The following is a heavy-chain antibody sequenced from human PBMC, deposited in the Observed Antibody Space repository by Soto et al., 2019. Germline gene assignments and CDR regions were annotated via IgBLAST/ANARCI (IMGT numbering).Heavy chain of an antibody. Sequence: SETLSLTCTVSGGSVSGGSYYWRWIRQPPWKGLEWIGYIYYSGSTNYNPSLKSRVTISVDTSKHQFSLKLSSVTAADTAVYYCARESGYSGYEGEYYYYGMDVWGQGTTVTVSS. CDR3: ARESGYSGYEGEYYYYGMDV. V-gene: IGHV4-61*01. CDR2: IYYSGST. J-gene: IGHJ6*02. D-gene: IGHD5-12*01. CDR1: GGSVSGGSYY.